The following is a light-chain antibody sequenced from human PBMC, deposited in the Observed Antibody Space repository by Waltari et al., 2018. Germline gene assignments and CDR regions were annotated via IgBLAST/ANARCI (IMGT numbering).Light chain of an antibody. V-gene: IGKV3-20*01. Sequence: DIVLTQSPGTLSLSPGERATLSCRASQSVTSISFSWYQHKPGQAPRLLIYGTSNRATGIPDRFSGSGFGTDFTLTISRLEPEDVAVYYCQQYDGLVLTFGGGTKVEI. CDR2: GTS. J-gene: IGKJ4*01. CDR3: QQYDGLVLT. CDR1: QSVTSIS.